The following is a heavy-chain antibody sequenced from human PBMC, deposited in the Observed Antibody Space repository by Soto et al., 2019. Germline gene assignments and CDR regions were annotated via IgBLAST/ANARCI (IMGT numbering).Heavy chain of an antibody. CDR3: AKTQNFNGYYAGLDS. CDR1: GFSYAGYA. D-gene: IGHD3-3*01. Sequence: GGSLRLSCIVSGFSYAGYALAWVRQAPGKGLEWVAAVSGGGASTYYAYSVKGRFSISRDKSGNMVYLQMNSLTAGDTAVYYCAKTQNFNGYYAGLDSWGQGARVTVSS. J-gene: IGHJ4*02. CDR2: VSGGGAST. V-gene: IGHV3-23*01.